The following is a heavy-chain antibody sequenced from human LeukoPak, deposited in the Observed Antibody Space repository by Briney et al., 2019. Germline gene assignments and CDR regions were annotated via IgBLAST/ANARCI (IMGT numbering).Heavy chain of an antibody. CDR2: IYYSGST. D-gene: IGHD3-22*01. CDR1: GGSISSYY. J-gene: IGHJ5*02. V-gene: IGHV4-59*01. CDR3: ARGHYYDSSGYPSGWFDP. Sequence: SETLSLTCTVSGGSISSYYWSWIRQPPGKGLEWIGYIYYSGSTNYNPSLKSRVTISVDTSKNQFSLKLSSVTAADTVVYYCARGHYYDSSGYPSGWFDPWGQGTLVTVSS.